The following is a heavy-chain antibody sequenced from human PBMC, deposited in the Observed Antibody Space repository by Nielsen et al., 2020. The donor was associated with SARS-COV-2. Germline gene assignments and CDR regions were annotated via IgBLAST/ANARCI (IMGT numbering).Heavy chain of an antibody. CDR2: IRSKAYGGTT. V-gene: IGHV3-49*03. J-gene: IGHJ6*02. D-gene: IGHD3-3*01. Sequence: GGSLRLSCTASGFTFGDYAMSWFRQAPGKGLEWVGFIRSKAYGGTTEYAASVKGRFTISRDDSKSIAYLQMNSLKTEDTAVYYCTREPRTYYDFWSGPRGGMDVWGQGTTVTVSS. CDR3: TREPRTYYDFWSGPRGGMDV. CDR1: GFTFGDYA.